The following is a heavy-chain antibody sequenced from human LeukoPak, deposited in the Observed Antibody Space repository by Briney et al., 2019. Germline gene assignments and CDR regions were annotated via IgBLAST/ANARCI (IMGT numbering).Heavy chain of an antibody. CDR3: ARPITMISREAFDI. D-gene: IGHD3-22*01. Sequence: ASVKVSCKASGYTFTSYYMHWVRQAPGQGLEWMGIINPSGGSTSYAQKFQGGVTITTDESTSTAYMELSSLRSEDTAVYYCARPITMISREAFDIWGQGTMVTV. CDR2: INPSGGST. J-gene: IGHJ3*02. CDR1: GYTFTSYY. V-gene: IGHV1-46*01.